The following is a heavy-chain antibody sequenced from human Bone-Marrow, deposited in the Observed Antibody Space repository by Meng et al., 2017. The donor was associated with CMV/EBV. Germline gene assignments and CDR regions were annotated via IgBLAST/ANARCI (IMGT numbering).Heavy chain of an antibody. CDR3: ARDAGIN. Sequence: GESLKISCAASGFTFSSYEMKWVRQAPGKGLEWVANIKQDGSEKYYVDSVKGRFTISRDNAKNSLYLQMNSLRAEDTAVYYCARDAGINWGQGTLVTVSS. V-gene: IGHV3-7*01. D-gene: IGHD3-10*01. J-gene: IGHJ4*02. CDR1: GFTFSSYE. CDR2: IKQDGSEK.